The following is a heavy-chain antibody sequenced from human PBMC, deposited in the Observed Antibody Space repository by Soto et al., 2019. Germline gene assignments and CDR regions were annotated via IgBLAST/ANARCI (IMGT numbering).Heavy chain of an antibody. CDR2: INAGNGNT. D-gene: IGHD6-6*01. J-gene: IGHJ4*02. Sequence: ASVKVSCKASGYTFTSYAMHWVRQAPGQRLEWMGWINAGNGNTKYSQKFQGRVTITRDTSAGTAYMELSSLRSEDTAVYYCARSSSSPREIYYFDYWGQGTLVTVSS. CDR3: ARSSSSPREIYYFDY. CDR1: GYTFTSYA. V-gene: IGHV1-3*01.